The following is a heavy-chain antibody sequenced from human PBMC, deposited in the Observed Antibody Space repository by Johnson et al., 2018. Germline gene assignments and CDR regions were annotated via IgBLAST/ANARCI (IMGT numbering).Heavy chain of an antibody. CDR3: TREKRITIFGVVIIPPGYYYYMDV. V-gene: IGHV3-73*01. D-gene: IGHD3-3*01. CDR2: IRSKANSYAT. Sequence: VQLVESGGGLVQPGGSLKLSCAASGFTFSGSAMHWVRQASGKGLEWVGRIRSKANSYATAYAASVKGRFNISRDDSKNTAYLEMNSLKTEDTAVYYCTREKRITIFGVVIIPPGYYYYMDVWGKGTTVTVSS. J-gene: IGHJ6*03. CDR1: GFTFSGSA.